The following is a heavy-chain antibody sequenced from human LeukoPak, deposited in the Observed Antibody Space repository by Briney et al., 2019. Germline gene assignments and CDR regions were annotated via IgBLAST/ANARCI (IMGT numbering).Heavy chain of an antibody. CDR1: GFTFSSYA. J-gene: IGHJ5*02. Sequence: GGSLRLSCAASGFTFSSYAMSWVRQAPGMGLEWVSAISGSGGSTYYADSVKGRFTISRDNSKNTLYLQMNSLRAEDTAVYYCAKTVGYCSGTSCWVDPWGQGTLVTVSS. D-gene: IGHD2-2*01. CDR3: AKTVGYCSGTSCWVDP. CDR2: ISGSGGST. V-gene: IGHV3-23*01.